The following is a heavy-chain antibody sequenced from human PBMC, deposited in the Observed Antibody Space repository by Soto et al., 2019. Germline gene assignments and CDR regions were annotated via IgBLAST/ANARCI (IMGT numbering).Heavy chain of an antibody. D-gene: IGHD3-10*01. Sequence: SETLSLTCTVSGGSISSYYWSWIRQPPGKGLEWVGYIYYSGSTNYNPSLKSRVTISVDTSKNQFSLKLSSVTAADTAVYYCARHTMVRGVIMGYFDYWGQGTLVTVSS. V-gene: IGHV4-59*08. CDR2: IYYSGST. CDR3: ARHTMVRGVIMGYFDY. CDR1: GGSISSYY. J-gene: IGHJ4*02.